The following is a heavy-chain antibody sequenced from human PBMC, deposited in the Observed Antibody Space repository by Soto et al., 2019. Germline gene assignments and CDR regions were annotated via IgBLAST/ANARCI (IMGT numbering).Heavy chain of an antibody. V-gene: IGHV4-39*01. CDR2: IYYSGST. CDR1: SASICRSNYY. J-gene: IGHJ5*02. D-gene: IGHD5-12*01. CDR3: ARRLYGGYDDSAS. Sequence: ASVTLSPTRPFASASICRSNYYWCWIHQHPGKGLEWIGSIYYSGSTYYNPSLKSRVTISVDTSKNQFSLKLSSVTAADTAVYYCARRLYGGYDDSASWGQGTLVPVSS.